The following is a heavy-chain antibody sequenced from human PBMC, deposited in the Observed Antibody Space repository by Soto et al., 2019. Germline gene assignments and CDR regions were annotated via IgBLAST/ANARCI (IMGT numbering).Heavy chain of an antibody. J-gene: IGHJ6*02. V-gene: IGHV3-30-3*01. D-gene: IGHD6-13*01. CDR2: ISYDGGNT. Sequence: PGGSLRLSCAASGFSFSSYAMHWVRQTPGKGLEWVAVISYDGGNTYYADSVKGRFTISRDSSKNTVYLHMNSLRNEDTAVYYCARAPPRGIEATGTWGYGMDVWGQGTTVTVSS. CDR1: GFSFSSYA. CDR3: ARAPPRGIEATGTWGYGMDV.